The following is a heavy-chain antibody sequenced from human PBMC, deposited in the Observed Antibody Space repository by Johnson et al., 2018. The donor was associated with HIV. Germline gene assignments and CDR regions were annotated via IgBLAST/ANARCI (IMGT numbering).Heavy chain of an antibody. V-gene: IGHV3-9*01. CDR3: ARDFSSSSNAFDI. CDR1: GFTFDDYA. CDR2: ISWNSGSI. Sequence: VESGGGSEQPGRSLRLSCAASGFTFDDYAMHWVRQAPGKGLEWVSGISWNSGSIGYADSVKGRFTISRDNAKNTLYLQMNSLRAEDTAVYYCARDFSSSSNAFDIWGQGTMVTVSS. D-gene: IGHD6-6*01. J-gene: IGHJ3*02.